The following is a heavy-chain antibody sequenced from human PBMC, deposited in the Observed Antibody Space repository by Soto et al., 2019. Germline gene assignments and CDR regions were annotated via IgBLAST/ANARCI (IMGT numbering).Heavy chain of an antibody. Sequence: EVQLLESGGGLVQPGGSLRLSCAASGFTFSSYAMSWVRQAPGNGLEWVSAISGRGGSTNYADSVKGRFTISRDNSKTALSLQMNSLRAEDTAVYYCANGGPDSSGWYPMAVWGQGTTVTVSS. D-gene: IGHD6-19*01. CDR2: ISGRGGST. J-gene: IGHJ6*01. V-gene: IGHV3-23*01. CDR1: GFTFSSYA. CDR3: ANGGPDSSGWYPMAV.